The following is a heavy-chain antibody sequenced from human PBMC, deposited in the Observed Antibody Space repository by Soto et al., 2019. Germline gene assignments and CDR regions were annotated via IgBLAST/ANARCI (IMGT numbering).Heavy chain of an antibody. CDR2: ISGSGRST. CDR1: GFTFSSYA. Sequence: GGSLRLSCAASGFTFSSYAMAWVRQAPGKGLEWVSVISGSGRSTYYADSVKGRFTISRDNSKSTAYLQMNSLRADDTAVYYCAKVYYYDLSGCGFLDYWGQGTLVTVSS. CDR3: AKVYYYDLSGCGFLDY. D-gene: IGHD3-22*01. J-gene: IGHJ4*02. V-gene: IGHV3-23*01.